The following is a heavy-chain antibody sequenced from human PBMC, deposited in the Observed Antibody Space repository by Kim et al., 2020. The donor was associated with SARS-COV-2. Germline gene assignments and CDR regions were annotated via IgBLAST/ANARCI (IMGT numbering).Heavy chain of an antibody. V-gene: IGHV3-7*03. Sequence: GGSLRLSCAVSGFTFSSSWMSWVRQAPGKGLEWVANIKEDGGEKYYVDSVKGRFTISRDNAKNTLYLQMNSLRADDTAVYYCATSRDFYAYWGQGTLVTVSS. D-gene: IGHD2-21*02. CDR2: IKEDGGEK. J-gene: IGHJ4*02. CDR3: ATSRDFYAY. CDR1: GFTFSSSW.